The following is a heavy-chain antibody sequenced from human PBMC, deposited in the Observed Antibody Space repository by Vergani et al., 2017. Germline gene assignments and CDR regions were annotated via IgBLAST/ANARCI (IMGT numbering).Heavy chain of an antibody. Sequence: EVQLVESGGGLVQPGGSLRLSCAASGFTSSSYWMQWVRQAPGKGLVWVSRINSDGSSTSYADSVKGLFTISRDNAKNTLYLQMNSLRAEDTAVYYCARDLFYSKYGYYYYYMDVWGKGTTVTVSS. CDR1: GFTSSSYW. CDR2: INSDGSST. D-gene: IGHD4-11*01. CDR3: ARDLFYSKYGYYYYYMDV. J-gene: IGHJ6*03. V-gene: IGHV3-74*01.